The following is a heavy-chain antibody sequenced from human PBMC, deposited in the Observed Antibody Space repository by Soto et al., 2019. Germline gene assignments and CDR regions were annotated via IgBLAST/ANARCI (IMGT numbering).Heavy chain of an antibody. CDR3: ARQRGGYSYVQNYYGMDV. V-gene: IGHV5-51*01. J-gene: IGHJ6*02. CDR2: IYPGDSDT. Sequence: GESLKISCKGSGYNFANYWIGWVRQMPGKGLEWMGTIYPGDSDTRYSPSFQGQVTISADKSISTTYLQWTSLKASDSAMYYCARQRGGYSYVQNYYGMDVWGQGTTVTVSS. D-gene: IGHD5-18*01. CDR1: GYNFANYW.